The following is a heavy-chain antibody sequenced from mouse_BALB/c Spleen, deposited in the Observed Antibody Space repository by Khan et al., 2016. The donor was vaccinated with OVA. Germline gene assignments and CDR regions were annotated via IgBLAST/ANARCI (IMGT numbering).Heavy chain of an antibody. CDR3: ARDEGITTGWYFDV. CDR1: GSSLTSYG. J-gene: IGHJ1*01. Sequence: QVQLKQSGPGLVAPSQSLSITCTVSGSSLTSYGVHWVRQSPGKGLEWLGVIWAGGNTHYNSALVSRLSISKDNSKSQVFLKMNSLQTDDTAMYYCARDEGITTGWYFDVWGAGTMVTVSS. CDR2: IWAGGNT. V-gene: IGHV2-9*02. D-gene: IGHD1-1*01.